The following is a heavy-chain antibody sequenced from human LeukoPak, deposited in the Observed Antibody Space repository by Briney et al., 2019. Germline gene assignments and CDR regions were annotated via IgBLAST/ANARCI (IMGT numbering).Heavy chain of an antibody. J-gene: IGHJ4*02. CDR1: GFTVSSNY. CDR3: ARYTRAAAGTH. D-gene: IGHD6-13*01. CDR2: IYSGGST. V-gene: IGHV3-53*01. Sequence: GGSLRLSCAASGFTVSSNYMSWVRQAPGKGLEWVSVIYSGGSTYYADSVKGRFTISRDNSKNTLYLQMNSLRAEDTAVYYCARYTRAAAGTHWGQGTLVTVSS.